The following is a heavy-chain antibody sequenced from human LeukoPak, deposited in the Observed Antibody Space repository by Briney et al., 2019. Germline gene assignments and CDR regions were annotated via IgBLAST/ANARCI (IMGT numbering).Heavy chain of an antibody. J-gene: IGHJ4*02. CDR2: FDPEDGET. CDR3: ATGAVNDYDFGSGYFQLDY. D-gene: IGHD3-3*01. Sequence: ASVKVSCKVSGYTLTELSMHWVRQAPGKGLEWMGGFDPEDGETIYAQKFQGRVTMTEDTSTDTAYMELSSLRSEDTAVYYCATGAVNDYDFGSGYFQLDYWGQGTLVTVSS. V-gene: IGHV1-24*01. CDR1: GYTLTELS.